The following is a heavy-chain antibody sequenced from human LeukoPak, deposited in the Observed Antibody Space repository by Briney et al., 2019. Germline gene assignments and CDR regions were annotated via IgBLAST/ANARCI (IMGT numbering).Heavy chain of an antibody. J-gene: IGHJ6*03. CDR1: EFTVSSNH. V-gene: IGHV3-53*01. Sequence: GGSLRLSCAASEFTVSSNHMTWVRQAPGKGLEWVSIIYSGGSTFYADSVRGRFFIFRDSSKNTVDLDMNSLRPDDTAVYYCARAIPCTTNGCFTREDPYFYYMDVWGRGTTVIVSS. CDR3: ARAIPCTTNGCFTREDPYFYYMDV. D-gene: IGHD2-2*02. CDR2: IYSGGST.